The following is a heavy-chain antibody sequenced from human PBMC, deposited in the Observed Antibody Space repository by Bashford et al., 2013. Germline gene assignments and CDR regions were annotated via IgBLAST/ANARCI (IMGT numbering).Heavy chain of an antibody. D-gene: IGHD1-20*01. CDR1: GGSIRNTY. CDR3: ARDLYNWAD. CDR2: IYYTGTT. J-gene: IGHJ4*02. V-gene: IGHV4-59*01. Sequence: SETLSLTCTVSGGSIRNTYWTWIRQPPGKGLEWIGYIYYTGTTSYSPSLRSRVAISIDTSKNQFSLKLSSVTAADTAMYYCARDLYNWADWGQGVLVTVSS.